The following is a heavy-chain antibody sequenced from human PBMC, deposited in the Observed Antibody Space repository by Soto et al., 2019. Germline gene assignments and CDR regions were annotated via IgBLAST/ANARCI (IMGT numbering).Heavy chain of an antibody. J-gene: IGHJ5*02. Sequence: ASVKVSCKASGYTFTGYYMHWVRQAPGQGLEWMGWINPNSGGTNYAQKFRGRVTMTRDTSISTAYMELSRLRSDDTAVYYCARPSIAARRAGPNWFDPCGQGHLGTVSS. CDR3: ARPSIAARRAGPNWFDP. CDR1: GYTFTGYY. V-gene: IGHV1-2*02. CDR2: INPNSGGT. D-gene: IGHD6-6*01.